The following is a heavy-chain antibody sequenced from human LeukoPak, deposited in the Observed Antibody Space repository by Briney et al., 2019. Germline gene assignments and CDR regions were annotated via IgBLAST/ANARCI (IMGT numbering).Heavy chain of an antibody. CDR3: ATDRGWRTSGYYLYYFEY. D-gene: IGHD3-3*01. CDR2: IKQDGSQK. J-gene: IGHJ4*02. CDR1: GFTFSSYW. V-gene: IGHV3-7*01. Sequence: GGSLRLSCAASGFTFSSYWMSWVRQAPGKGLEWVSNIKQDGSQKYYVDSVRGRFTISRDNTMNSLYLQMSSLRAEDTAVYYCATDRGWRTSGYYLYYFEYWGQGTLVTYSS.